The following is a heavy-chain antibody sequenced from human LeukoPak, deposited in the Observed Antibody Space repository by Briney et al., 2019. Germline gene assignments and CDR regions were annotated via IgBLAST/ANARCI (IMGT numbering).Heavy chain of an antibody. V-gene: IGHV4-30-2*01. D-gene: IGHD3-10*01. Sequence: SQTLSLTCAVSGDSISSGGYSWSWIRQPPGKGLEWIGEINHSGSTNYNPSLKSRVTISVDTSKNQFSLKLSSVTAADTAVYYCAKLGYGSGSHWGQGTLVTVSS. J-gene: IGHJ4*02. CDR1: GDSISSGGYS. CDR2: INHSGST. CDR3: AKLGYGSGSH.